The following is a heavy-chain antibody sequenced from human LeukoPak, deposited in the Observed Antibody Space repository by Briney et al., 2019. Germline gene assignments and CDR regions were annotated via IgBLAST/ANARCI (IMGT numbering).Heavy chain of an antibody. CDR1: GYTFRGNY. V-gene: IGHV1-2*02. CDR2: IDANNGDT. CDR3: ARDPSSVTLYFFDY. Sequence: ASVKISCKASGYTFRGNYIHRLRQAPGQGLEWMGWIDANNGDTKSAQKFQGRVTMGRDTSISTAYMDLSSLSPDDAAVYYCARDPSSVTLYFFDYWGQGTLVTVSS. D-gene: IGHD4-11*01. J-gene: IGHJ4*02.